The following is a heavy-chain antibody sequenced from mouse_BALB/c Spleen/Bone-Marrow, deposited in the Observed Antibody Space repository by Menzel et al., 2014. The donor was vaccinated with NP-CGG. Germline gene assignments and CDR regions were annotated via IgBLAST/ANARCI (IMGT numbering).Heavy chain of an antibody. CDR2: ILPGSGIT. CDR1: GYTFSSYW. Sequence: QVQLQKSGAELMKPGASVTIFCKATGYTFSSYWIEWVKQRPGHGLEWLGEILPGSGITNYTEKFKGQATFTADTSSNTAYMQLGSLTSEDSAVYNSARSPYWGQGTPVTVSA. CDR3: ARSPY. V-gene: IGHV1-9*01. J-gene: IGHJ3*01.